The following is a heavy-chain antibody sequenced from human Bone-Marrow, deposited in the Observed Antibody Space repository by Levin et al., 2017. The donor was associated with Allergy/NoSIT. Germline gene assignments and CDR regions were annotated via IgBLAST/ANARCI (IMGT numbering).Heavy chain of an antibody. D-gene: IGHD3-22*01. CDR2: IYYSGST. J-gene: IGHJ4*02. CDR3: ARDVKRDSSGYTYYFDL. CDR1: GGSISSSYYY. V-gene: IGHV4-39*07. Sequence: AGGSLRLSCTVSGGSISSSYYYWGWIRQPPGKGLEWIGNIYYSGSTYYNASLKSRVSISVDTSKNQFSLKLSSVTAADTAVYYCARDVKRDSSGYTYYFDLWGQGTLVTVSS.